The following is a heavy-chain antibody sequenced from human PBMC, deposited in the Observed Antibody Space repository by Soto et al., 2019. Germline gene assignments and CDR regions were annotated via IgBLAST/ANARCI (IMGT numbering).Heavy chain of an antibody. CDR3: ARRGERGDYYMDV. V-gene: IGHV4-59*08. CDR1: GGSISSYY. Sequence: SETLSLTCTVSGGSISSYYWSWIRQPPGKGLEWIGYIYYSGGTNYNPSLKSRVTISVDTSKNQFSLKLSSVTAADTAVYYCARRGERGDYYMDVWGKGTTVTVSS. CDR2: IYYSGGT. J-gene: IGHJ6*03.